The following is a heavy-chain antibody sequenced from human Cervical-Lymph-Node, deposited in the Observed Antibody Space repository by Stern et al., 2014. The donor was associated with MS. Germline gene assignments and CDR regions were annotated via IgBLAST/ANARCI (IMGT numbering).Heavy chain of an antibody. CDR2: IYTSGST. CDR3: ARGAYSSSSNWFDP. D-gene: IGHD6-6*01. CDR1: GGSISSGSYY. V-gene: IGHV4-61*02. J-gene: IGHJ5*02. Sequence: QLQLQESGPGLVKPSQTLSLTCTVSGGSISSGSYYWSWIRQPAGKGLEWIGRIYTSGSTNYNPSLKSRVTISVDTSKNQLSLQLSSGTAADTAVYYCARGAYSSSSNWFDPWGQGTLVTVSS.